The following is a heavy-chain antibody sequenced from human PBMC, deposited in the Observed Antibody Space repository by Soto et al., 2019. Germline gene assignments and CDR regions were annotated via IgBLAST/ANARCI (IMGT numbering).Heavy chain of an antibody. D-gene: IGHD2-8*01. J-gene: IGHJ6*02. CDR2: IWYDGSNK. V-gene: IGHV3-33*01. CDR1: GFTFSSYG. CDR3: ARGFKNCTNGVCYRAHYYYGMDV. Sequence: SGGSLRLSCAASGFTFSSYGMHWVRQAPGKGLEWVAVIWYDGSNKYYADSVKGRFTISRDNSKSTLYLQMNSLRAEDTAVYYCARGFKNCTNGVCYRAHYYYGMDVWGQGTTVTVSS.